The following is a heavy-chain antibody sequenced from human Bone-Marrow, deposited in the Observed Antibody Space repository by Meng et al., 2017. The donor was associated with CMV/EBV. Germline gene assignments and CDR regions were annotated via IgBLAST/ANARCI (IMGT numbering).Heavy chain of an antibody. V-gene: IGHV1-18*01. D-gene: IGHD2-2*01. CDR3: ARCGLEVVPAYNWFDP. CDR2: ISVYNGNT. Sequence: ASVKVSCKTSGYTFTSYGISWVRQAPGQGLEWMGWISVYNGNTNYAQKLQGRVTMTTDTSTSTAYMELRSLRSDDTAVYYCARCGLEVVPAYNWFDPWGQGTLVTVSS. J-gene: IGHJ5*02. CDR1: GYTFTSYG.